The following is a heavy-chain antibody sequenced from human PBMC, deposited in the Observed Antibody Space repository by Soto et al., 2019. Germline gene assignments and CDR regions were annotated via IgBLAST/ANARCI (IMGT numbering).Heavy chain of an antibody. CDR1: GGSISSYY. D-gene: IGHD6-19*01. CDR3: ARHESNSSGYYDY. V-gene: IGHV4-59*08. CDR2: IYYSGST. J-gene: IGHJ4*02. Sequence: PSETLSLTCTVSGGSISSYYWSWIRQPPGKGLEWIGYIYYSGSTNYNPSLKSRVTISVDTSKNQFSLKLSSVTAADTAVYYCARHESNSSGYYDYWGQGTLVTVSS.